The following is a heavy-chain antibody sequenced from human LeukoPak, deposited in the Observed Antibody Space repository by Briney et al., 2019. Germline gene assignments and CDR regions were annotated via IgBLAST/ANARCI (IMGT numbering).Heavy chain of an antibody. D-gene: IGHD3-10*01. J-gene: IGHJ6*02. CDR2: IYYSGST. CDR3: ARRGHYGSGTGNGLDV. CDR1: GGPISSYY. Sequence: SETLSLPCTVSGGPISSYYWSWTRQPPGRGREGIGYIYYSGSTNDHPSLKSGIAISVDTSKNQFSLKLSSVTDADTAVYYCARRGHYGSGTGNGLDVWGQGTTVTVSS. V-gene: IGHV4-59*08.